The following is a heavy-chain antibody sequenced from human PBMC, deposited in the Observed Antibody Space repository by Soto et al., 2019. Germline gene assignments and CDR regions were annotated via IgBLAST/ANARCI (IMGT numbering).Heavy chain of an antibody. CDR3: ARNPPAIAVSGAGG. V-gene: IGHV3-53*01. D-gene: IGHD6-13*01. CDR2: ISRGGNT. J-gene: IGHJ4*02. Sequence: EVQLVESGGGLIQPGGSLRLSCAASGFTVSNNYMRWVRQAPGKGLEWVSLISRGGNTHYADSVKGRFTISSYNAKNTLFLQMNSLRVEETSGYCCARNPPAIAVSGAGGWGQGTVVTVSS. CDR1: GFTVSNNY.